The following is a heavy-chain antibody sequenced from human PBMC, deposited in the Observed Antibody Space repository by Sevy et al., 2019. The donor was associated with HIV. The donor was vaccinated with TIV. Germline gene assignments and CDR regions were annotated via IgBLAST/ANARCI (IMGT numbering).Heavy chain of an antibody. CDR3: ARVVTPPTMPVYCFDP. CDR1: GGSVSSNSYY. Sequence: SETLSLTCTVSGGSVSSNSYYWTWIRQPPGKGLEWIGYIHYSGSTNYNPSLKGRVTISVDTSENQFSLKLSSVTAADTAVYFCARVVTPPTMPVYCFDPWGQGTLVTVSS. V-gene: IGHV4-61*01. J-gene: IGHJ5*02. CDR2: IHYSGST. D-gene: IGHD2-2*01.